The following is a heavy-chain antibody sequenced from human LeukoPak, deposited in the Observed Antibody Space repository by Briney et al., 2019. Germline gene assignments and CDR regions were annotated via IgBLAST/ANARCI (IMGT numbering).Heavy chain of an antibody. J-gene: IGHJ5*02. CDR2: FNPGGGGT. CDR3: ARGHNQFDP. D-gene: IGHD5-24*01. CDR1: GYTLTRYY. Sequence: ASVKVSCKASGYTLTRYYIHWVRQAPGQGLEWMGIFNPGGGGTSYAQKFQGRVTMTRDTSTSTVYMELSSLRSEDTAVYYCARGHNQFDPWGQGTLVTVSS. V-gene: IGHV1-46*01.